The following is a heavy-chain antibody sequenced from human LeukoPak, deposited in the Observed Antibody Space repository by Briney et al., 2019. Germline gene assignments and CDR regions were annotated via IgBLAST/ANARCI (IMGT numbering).Heavy chain of an antibody. Sequence: GGSLRLSCVASGFTFSTYWMTWVRQAPGKGLEWVAYMKEDGSEIYYPDSVKGRFTISRDNAKKSLYLQMSSLIAEDTAVYYCARGVYYFDSWGQGTLVTVSS. CDR2: MKEDGSEI. CDR1: GFTFSTYW. V-gene: IGHV3-7*04. CDR3: ARGVYYFDS. J-gene: IGHJ4*02. D-gene: IGHD5/OR15-5a*01.